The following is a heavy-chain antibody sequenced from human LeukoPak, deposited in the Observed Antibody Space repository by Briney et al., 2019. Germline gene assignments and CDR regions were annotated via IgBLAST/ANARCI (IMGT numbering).Heavy chain of an antibody. CDR2: ISSSSSYI. D-gene: IGHD3-10*01. Sequence: GGSLRLSCTISGLTLSSYELNWVRQAPGKGLEWVSSISSSSSYIYYADSVKGRFTISRDNAKNSLYLQMNSLRAEDTAVYYCARDLGGFDYWGQGTLVTVSS. V-gene: IGHV3-21*01. CDR1: GLTLSSYE. CDR3: ARDLGGFDY. J-gene: IGHJ4*02.